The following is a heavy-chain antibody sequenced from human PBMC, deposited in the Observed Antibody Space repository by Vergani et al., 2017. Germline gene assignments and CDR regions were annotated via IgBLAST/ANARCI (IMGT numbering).Heavy chain of an antibody. J-gene: IGHJ3*02. Sequence: VQLVQSGAEVKKPGASVKVSCKASGYTFTSYWIGWVRQMPGKGLEWMGIIYPGDSDTRYSPSFQGQVTISADKSISTAYLQWSSLKASDTAMYYCARGGLSYDFFRAFDIWGQGTMVTVSS. CDR2: IYPGDSDT. CDR3: ARGGLSYDFFRAFDI. D-gene: IGHD3-3*01. CDR1: GYTFTSYW. V-gene: IGHV5-51*01.